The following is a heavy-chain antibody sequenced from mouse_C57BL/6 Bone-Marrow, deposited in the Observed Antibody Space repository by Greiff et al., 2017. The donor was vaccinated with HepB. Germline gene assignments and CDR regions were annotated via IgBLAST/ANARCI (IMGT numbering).Heavy chain of an antibody. D-gene: IGHD1-3*01. CDR2: IDTNSGGT. CDR3: ASSYIYLDY. CDR1: GYTFTSYW. J-gene: IGHJ4*01. Sequence: QVQLLQPGAELVKPGASVKLSCKASGYTFTSYWMHWVKQRPGRGLEWIGRIDTNSGGTKYNEKFKSKATLTVDKPSSTAYMQLSSLTSEDSAVYYCASSYIYLDYWSQGTSVTVSS. V-gene: IGHV1-72*01.